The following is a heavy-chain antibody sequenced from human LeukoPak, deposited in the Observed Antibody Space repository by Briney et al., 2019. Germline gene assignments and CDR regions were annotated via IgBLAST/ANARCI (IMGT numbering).Heavy chain of an antibody. Sequence: KSSETLSLTCAVSGYSISSGYYWGWIRQPPGKGLEWIGSIYHSGGTYYNASLKSRVIISVDTSKNQFSLKLSSVTAADRAVYYCARRAADEAMIRGANPYFDYWGQGTLVTVSS. CDR2: IYHSGGT. CDR1: GYSISSGYY. J-gene: IGHJ4*02. CDR3: ARRAADEAMIRGANPYFDY. D-gene: IGHD3-10*01. V-gene: IGHV4-38-2*01.